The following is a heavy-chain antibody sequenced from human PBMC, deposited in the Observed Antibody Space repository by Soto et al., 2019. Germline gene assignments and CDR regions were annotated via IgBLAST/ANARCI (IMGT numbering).Heavy chain of an antibody. D-gene: IGHD6-19*01. CDR3: AKDKELYSSGWYLYFDY. V-gene: IGHV3-23*01. CDR2: ISGSGGST. Sequence: GGSLRLSCAASGFTFSSYAMSWVRQAPGKGLEWVSAISGSGGSTYYADSVKGRFTISRDNSKNTLYLQMNSLRAEDTAVYYCAKDKELYSSGWYLYFDYWGQGTLVTVSS. CDR1: GFTFSSYA. J-gene: IGHJ4*02.